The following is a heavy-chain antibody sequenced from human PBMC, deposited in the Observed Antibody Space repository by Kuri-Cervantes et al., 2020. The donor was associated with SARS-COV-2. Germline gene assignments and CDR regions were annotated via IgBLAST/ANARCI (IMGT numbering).Heavy chain of an antibody. CDR3: ARVHSGYYREINGY. J-gene: IGHJ4*02. Sequence: ASVKVSCKASGYTFSDYYMHWVRQAPGQGLEWMGWINPNSGGTNYAQKFQGRVTMTRDTSISTAYMELSRLRSDDTAVYYCARVHSGYYREINGYWGQGTLVTVSS. CDR2: INPNSGGT. V-gene: IGHV1-2*02. D-gene: IGHD3-3*01. CDR1: GYTFSDYY.